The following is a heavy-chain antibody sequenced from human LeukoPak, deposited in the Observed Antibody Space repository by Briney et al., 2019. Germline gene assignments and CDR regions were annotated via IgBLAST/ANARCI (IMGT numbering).Heavy chain of an antibody. D-gene: IGHD5-12*01. CDR3: ATAWGYDAYTDY. J-gene: IGHJ4*02. Sequence: SSIGDPGGYTYYADSMKGRFTISRDNSKNTLYLQMNSLRSEDTAVYYCATAWGYDAYTDYWGQGTLVTVSS. V-gene: IGHV3-23*01. CDR2: IGDPGGYT.